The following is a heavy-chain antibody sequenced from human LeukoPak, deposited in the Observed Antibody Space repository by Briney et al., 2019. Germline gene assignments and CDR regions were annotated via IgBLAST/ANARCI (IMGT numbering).Heavy chain of an antibody. CDR3: AKDYFYITHWHSFDY. D-gene: IGHD2/OR15-2a*01. J-gene: IGHJ4*02. V-gene: IGHV3-43*02. Sequence: GGSLRLSCTDSGFAFADYAMHCVRQVPGKGLEWVSLISGDGDDTYYADSVKGRFTISRDNRKNSLYLQMSNLRIEDTALYYCAKDYFYITHWHSFDYWGQGTLVTVSS. CDR1: GFAFADYA. CDR2: ISGDGDDT.